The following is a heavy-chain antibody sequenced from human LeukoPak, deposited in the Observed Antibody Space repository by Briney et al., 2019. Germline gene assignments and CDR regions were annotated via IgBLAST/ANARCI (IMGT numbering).Heavy chain of an antibody. J-gene: IGHJ4*02. CDR1: GGSISSYY. Sequence: SETLSLTCTVSGGSISSYYWSWIRQPPGKGLEWIGYIYYSGSTNYNPSLKSRATISVDTSKNQFSLKLSSVTAADTAVYYCARERYSFFDYWGQGTLVTVSS. D-gene: IGHD1-26*01. CDR3: ARERYSFFDY. V-gene: IGHV4-59*12. CDR2: IYYSGST.